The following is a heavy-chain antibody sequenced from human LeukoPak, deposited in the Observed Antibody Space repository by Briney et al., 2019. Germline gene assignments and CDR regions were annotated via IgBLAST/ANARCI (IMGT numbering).Heavy chain of an antibody. V-gene: IGHV1-2*02. Sequence: APVKVSCKASGYTFTGYYMHWVRQAPGQGLEWMGWINPNSGGTNYAQKFQGRVTMTRDTSISTAYMELSRLRSDDTAVYYCARGLYYYGSGSSITGYWGQGTLVTVSS. CDR2: INPNSGGT. CDR3: ARGLYYYGSGSSITGY. CDR1: GYTFTGYY. J-gene: IGHJ4*02. D-gene: IGHD3-10*01.